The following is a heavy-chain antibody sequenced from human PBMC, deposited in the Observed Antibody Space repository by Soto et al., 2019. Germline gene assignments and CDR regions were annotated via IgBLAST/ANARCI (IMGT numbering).Heavy chain of an antibody. Sequence: ASVKVSCKASGYTFTGYYMHWLRQAPGQGLEWMGWINPNSGGTNYAQKFQGRVTMARDTSISTAYMELSRLRSDDTAVYYCVRGEGYYDSSGPFDYWGQGTLVTVSS. CDR1: GYTFTGYY. V-gene: IGHV1-2*02. J-gene: IGHJ4*02. CDR2: INPNSGGT. D-gene: IGHD3-22*01. CDR3: VRGEGYYDSSGPFDY.